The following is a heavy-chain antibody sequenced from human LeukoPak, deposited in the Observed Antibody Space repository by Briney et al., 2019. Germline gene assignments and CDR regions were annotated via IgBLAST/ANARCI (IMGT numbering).Heavy chain of an antibody. CDR2: IYSGGST. V-gene: IGHV3-53*01. CDR1: GFTVSSSY. D-gene: IGHD6-19*01. CDR3: AKDPLYSSGWYDY. Sequence: GGSLRLSCAASGFTVSSSYMSWVRQAPGKGLEWVSVIYSGGSTYYADSVKGRFTISRDNSKNTLYLQMNSLRAEDTAVYYCAKDPLYSSGWYDYWGQGTLVTVSS. J-gene: IGHJ4*02.